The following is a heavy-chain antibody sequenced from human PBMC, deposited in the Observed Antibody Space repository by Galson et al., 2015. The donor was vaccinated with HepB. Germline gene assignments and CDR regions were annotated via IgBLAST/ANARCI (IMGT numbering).Heavy chain of an antibody. J-gene: IGHJ4*02. CDR3: ARAPQYSHGSFDN. CDR2: ISGDGAVT. Sequence: SLRLSCAASGFTFGSYAMSWVRQSPGKGLEWVSVISGDGAVTYYADSVRGRFIISRDNGKNTVYLQMNSLRVDDTAVYYCARAPQYSHGSFDNWGQGTLVTVSS. V-gene: IGHV3-23*01. CDR1: GFTFGSYA. D-gene: IGHD5-18*01.